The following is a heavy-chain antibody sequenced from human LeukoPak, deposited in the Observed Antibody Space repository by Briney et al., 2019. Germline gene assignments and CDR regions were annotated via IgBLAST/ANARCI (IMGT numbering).Heavy chain of an antibody. J-gene: IGHJ4*02. CDR2: ISSSSSNT. CDR3: ARGETGLDY. D-gene: IGHD1-1*01. Sequence: GGSLRLSCAASGFTFSSSTMNWVRQAPGQGLEWVSSISSSSSNTHYADSVKGRFTISRDNAKNSLYLQMNSLRDEDTAVYYCARGETGLDYWGQGTLVTVSS. CDR1: GFTFSSST. V-gene: IGHV3-21*01.